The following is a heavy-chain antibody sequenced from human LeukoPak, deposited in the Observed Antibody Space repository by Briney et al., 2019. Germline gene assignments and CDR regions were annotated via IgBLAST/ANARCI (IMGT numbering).Heavy chain of an antibody. CDR3: ARKISGSYYEYLDY. J-gene: IGHJ4*02. D-gene: IGHD1-26*01. CDR2: ISRSGSTI. CDR1: GFSFSTYE. Sequence: GGSLRLSCAASGFSFSTYELNWVRQAPGKGLEWVSYISRSGSTIYYADSVKGRFTVSRDNAKSSLYLQMSSLRAEDTAVYYCARKISGSYYEYLDYWGQGTLVTVSS. V-gene: IGHV3-48*03.